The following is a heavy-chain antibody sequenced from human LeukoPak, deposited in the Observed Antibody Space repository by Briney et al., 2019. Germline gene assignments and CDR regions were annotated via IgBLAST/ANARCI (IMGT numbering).Heavy chain of an antibody. CDR1: GGSISSDY. CDR3: ARGNNWYDP. J-gene: IGHJ5*02. V-gene: IGHV4-59*01. Sequence: KPSETLSLTCSVSGGSISSDYWAWIRQPPGKGLDWIGYMFYTGSTNYNPSLKSRVTISLATSKNQFSLKLSSVTAADTAVYYCARGNNWYDPWGQGTLVTVSS. CDR2: MFYTGST.